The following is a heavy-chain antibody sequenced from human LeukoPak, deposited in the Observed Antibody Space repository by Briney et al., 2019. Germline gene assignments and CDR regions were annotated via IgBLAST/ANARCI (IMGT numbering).Heavy chain of an antibody. V-gene: IGHV3-7*04. CDR1: GFTFSSYW. CDR2: IKQDGSEK. J-gene: IGHJ4*02. Sequence: PGGSLRLSCAASGFTFSSYWMSWVRQAPGKGLEWVANIKQDGSEKYYVDSVKGRFTISRDNAKNSLYLQMNSLRAEDTAVYYCARASTPANDFWSGYYQFDYWGQGTLVTVSS. D-gene: IGHD3-3*01. CDR3: ARASTPANDFWSGYYQFDY.